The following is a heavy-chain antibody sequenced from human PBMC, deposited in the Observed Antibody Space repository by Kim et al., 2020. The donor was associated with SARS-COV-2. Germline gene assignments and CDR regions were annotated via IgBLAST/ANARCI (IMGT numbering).Heavy chain of an antibody. CDR2: IYYSGST. V-gene: IGHV4-59*01. Sequence: SETLSLTCTVSGGSISSYYWSWIRQPPGKGLEWIGYIYYSGSTNYNPSLKSRVTISADTSKNQYSLKLSSVTAADTAVYYCARDTYYYDSSGYYSPYDAFDIWGQGTMVTVSS. CDR1: GGSISSYY. CDR3: ARDTYYYDSSGYYSPYDAFDI. J-gene: IGHJ3*02. D-gene: IGHD3-22*01.